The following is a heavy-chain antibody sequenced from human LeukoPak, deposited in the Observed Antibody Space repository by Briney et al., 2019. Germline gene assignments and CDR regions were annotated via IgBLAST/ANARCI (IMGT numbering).Heavy chain of an antibody. Sequence: SETLSLTCTVSGGSISSYYWSWIRQPAGKGLEWIGRIYTSGSTNYNPSLKSRVTMSVDTSKNQFSLKLSSVTAADTAVYYCARDGSRSLGGRYNWFDPWGQGTLVTVSS. CDR1: GGSISSYY. V-gene: IGHV4-4*07. J-gene: IGHJ5*02. D-gene: IGHD3-10*01. CDR3: ARDGSRSLGGRYNWFDP. CDR2: IYTSGST.